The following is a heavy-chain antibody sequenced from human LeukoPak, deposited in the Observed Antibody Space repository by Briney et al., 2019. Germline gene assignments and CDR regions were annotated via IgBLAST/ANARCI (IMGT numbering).Heavy chain of an antibody. Sequence: ASVRVSCEASGYTFRNFGITWVRQAPGQGLEWMGWISGYNDITNYAQKLQGRVTMTTDTSTNTAYLELRSLRSDDTAVYYCARSGLVATHVDSQVDSWGQGTLVTVSS. CDR1: GYTFRNFG. CDR2: ISGYNDIT. J-gene: IGHJ4*02. V-gene: IGHV1-18*01. CDR3: ARSGLVATHVDSQVDS. D-gene: IGHD5-12*01.